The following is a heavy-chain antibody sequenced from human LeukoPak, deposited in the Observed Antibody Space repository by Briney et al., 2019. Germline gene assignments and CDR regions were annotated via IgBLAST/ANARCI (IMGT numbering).Heavy chain of an antibody. D-gene: IGHD6-19*01. J-gene: IGHJ4*02. Sequence: KVSCKASGYTFTSYGIGWVRQMPGKGLEWMGIIYPGDSDTRYSPSFQGQVTISADKSISTAYLQWSSLKASDTAMYYCARLSGAVAGSVGLDYWGQGTLVTVSS. CDR1: GYTFTSYG. CDR3: ARLSGAVAGSVGLDY. CDR2: IYPGDSDT. V-gene: IGHV5-51*01.